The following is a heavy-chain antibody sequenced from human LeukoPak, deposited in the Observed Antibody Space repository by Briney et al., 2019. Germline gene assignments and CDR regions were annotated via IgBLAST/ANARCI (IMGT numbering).Heavy chain of an antibody. J-gene: IGHJ6*02. V-gene: IGHV5-51*01. CDR1: GYSFTSYW. CDR2: IYPGDSDT. CDR3: ARHRGRDGYYYYYGMDV. D-gene: IGHD5-24*01. Sequence: GESLKISCKGSGYSFTSYWIGWVRQMPGKGLEWTGIIYPGDSDTRYSPSFQGQVTISADKSTSTACLQWSSVKASDTAMYYCARHRGRDGYYYYYGMDVWGQGTTVTVSS.